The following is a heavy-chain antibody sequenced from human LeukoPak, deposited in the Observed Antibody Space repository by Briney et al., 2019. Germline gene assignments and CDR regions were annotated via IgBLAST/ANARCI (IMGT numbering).Heavy chain of an antibody. CDR3: ASGIESSTYYYYYYGMDV. CDR1: GFTVSSNY. CDR2: IYSGGST. Sequence: GGSLRLSCAASGFTVSSNYMSWVRQAPGKGLEWVSVIYSGGSTYYADSVKGRFTISRDNSKNTLYLQMNSLRAGDTAVYYCASGIESSTYYYYYYGMDVWGQGTTVTVSS. V-gene: IGHV3-66*01. D-gene: IGHD1-1*01. J-gene: IGHJ6*02.